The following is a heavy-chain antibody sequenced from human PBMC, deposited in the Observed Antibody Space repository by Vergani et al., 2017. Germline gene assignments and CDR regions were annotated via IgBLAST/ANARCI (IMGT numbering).Heavy chain of an antibody. V-gene: IGHV3-23*01. J-gene: IGHJ4*02. CDR1: EFPLSNYA. Sequence: EGQLLESGGGLVQPGGSLRLTCAASEFPLSNYAMNWVRQAPGKGLEWVSGIIGSGVSAYYTDSVKGRFTISRDNSKNRLFLQMNNLRTEDTAIYYCAKQDFVSGNYLFDYWGQGTLVTVSS. CDR3: AKQDFVSGNYLFDY. D-gene: IGHD3-10*01. CDR2: IIGSGVSA.